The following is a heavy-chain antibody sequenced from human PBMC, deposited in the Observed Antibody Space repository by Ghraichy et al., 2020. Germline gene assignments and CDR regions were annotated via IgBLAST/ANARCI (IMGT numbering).Heavy chain of an antibody. V-gene: IGHV4-31*03. CDR1: GGSISSGGYY. CDR2: IYYSGST. J-gene: IGHJ4*02. CDR3: ATYSSSNPFDY. D-gene: IGHD6-6*01. Sequence: SETLSLTCTVSGGSISSGGYYWSWIRQHPGKGLEWIGYIYYSGSTYYNPSLKSRVTISVDTSKNQFSLKLSSVTAADTAVYYCATYSSSNPFDYWGQGTLVTVSS.